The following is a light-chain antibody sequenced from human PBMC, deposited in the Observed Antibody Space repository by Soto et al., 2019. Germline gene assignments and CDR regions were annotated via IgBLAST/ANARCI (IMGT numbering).Light chain of an antibody. Sequence: DVQMTQSPSSLSASVGDRVTITCRASQDINSYLAWYQQKPGNAPKSLIYAASSLQTGVPSRFSGSESGTDFTLTIRNLQPEDSATYYCQQYNICPLTCGGGTKVEIK. CDR3: QQYNICPLT. CDR1: QDINSY. CDR2: AAS. V-gene: IGKV1D-16*01. J-gene: IGKJ4*01.